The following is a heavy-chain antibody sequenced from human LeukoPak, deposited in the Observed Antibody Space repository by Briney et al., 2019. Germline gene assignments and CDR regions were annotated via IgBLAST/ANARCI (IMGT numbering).Heavy chain of an antibody. D-gene: IGHD4-11*01. CDR3: AKAHSDYFFDY. CDR2: IGGSGGST. Sequence: GGSLRLSCAASGFTFSTYAMSWVRQAPGKGLEWVSGIGGSGGSTYYADSMKGRFTISRDNSKNTLYLQMNSLRAEDTAVYYCAKAHSDYFFDYWGQGALVTVSS. CDR1: GFTFSTYA. V-gene: IGHV3-23*01. J-gene: IGHJ4*02.